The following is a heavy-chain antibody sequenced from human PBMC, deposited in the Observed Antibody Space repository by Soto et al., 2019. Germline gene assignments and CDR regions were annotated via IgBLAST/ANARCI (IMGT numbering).Heavy chain of an antibody. CDR1: GFTFSNAW. CDR3: TTQYSSGWYVAFDI. D-gene: IGHD6-19*01. J-gene: IGHJ3*02. V-gene: IGHV3-15*01. Sequence: GGSLRLSCAASGFTFSNAWMSCVRQAPGKGLEWVGRIKSKTDGGTTDYAAPVKGRFTISRDDSKNTLYLQMNSLKTEDTAVYYCTTQYSSGWYVAFDIWGQGTMVTVSS. CDR2: IKSKTDGGTT.